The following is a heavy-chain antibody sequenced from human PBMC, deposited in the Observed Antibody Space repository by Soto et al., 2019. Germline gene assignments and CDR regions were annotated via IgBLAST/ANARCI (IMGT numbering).Heavy chain of an antibody. V-gene: IGHV3-74*01. Sequence: GGSLRLSCAASGFTFISYWMHWVRQAPGKGLVWVSRINSDGSSTSYADSVKGRFTISRDNAKNTLYLQMNSLRAEDTAVYYCARDQDIVVVPAAGEYYYGMDVWGQGTTVTVSS. CDR1: GFTFISYW. CDR2: INSDGSST. J-gene: IGHJ6*02. D-gene: IGHD2-2*01. CDR3: ARDQDIVVVPAAGEYYYGMDV.